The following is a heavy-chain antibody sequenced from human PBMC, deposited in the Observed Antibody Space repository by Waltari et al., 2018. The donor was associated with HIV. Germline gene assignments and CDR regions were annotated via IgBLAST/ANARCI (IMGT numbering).Heavy chain of an antibody. CDR1: GYTFTTYH. V-gene: IGHV1-2*02. J-gene: IGHJ4*02. D-gene: IGHD6-19*01. CDR2: SNPNSGGT. CDR3: ARDKRSRAAVAGTDDVEDY. Sequence: QVQLVQSGAEVKKPGASVNVSCKACGYTFTTYHIHWLRPAPGQGLEWVGWSNPNSGGTNYAQKFQGRVTMTRDTSISTAYMELSRLRSDDTAVYYCARDKRSRAAVAGTDDVEDYWGQGTLVTVSS.